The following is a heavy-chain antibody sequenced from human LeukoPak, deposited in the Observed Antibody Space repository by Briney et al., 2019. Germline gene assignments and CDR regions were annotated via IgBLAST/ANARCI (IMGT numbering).Heavy chain of an antibody. D-gene: IGHD1-26*01. CDR1: GGSIGSGGYY. Sequence: SQTLSLTCTVSGGSIGSGGYYWSWIRQHPGKGLEWIGYIYYSGSTYYNPSLKSRVTISVDTSKNQFSLKLSSVTAADTAVYYCARDWEVVSSSGSYYVGFDYWGQGTLVTVSS. V-gene: IGHV4-31*03. CDR3: ARDWEVVSSSGSYYVGFDY. CDR2: IYYSGST. J-gene: IGHJ4*02.